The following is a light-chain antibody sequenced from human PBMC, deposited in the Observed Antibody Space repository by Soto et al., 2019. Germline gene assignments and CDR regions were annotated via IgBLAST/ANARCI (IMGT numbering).Light chain of an antibody. V-gene: IGKV1-6*01. CDR1: QGIRND. CDR3: LQGYNYPRT. Sequence: AIQMTQSPSSLSASVGDRVTITCRASQGIRNDLGWYQQKPGKAPKLLIYAASSLHSGVPSRFSGSLSGTDFTLTISSLQPEDFATYYCLQGYNYPRTFGQGTKVDIK. J-gene: IGKJ1*01. CDR2: AAS.